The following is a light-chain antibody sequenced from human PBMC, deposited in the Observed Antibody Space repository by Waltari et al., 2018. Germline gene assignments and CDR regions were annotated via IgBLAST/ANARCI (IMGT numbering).Light chain of an antibody. V-gene: IGKV3-11*01. CDR3: QQYGSLWT. Sequence: EIVLTQSPATLSLSPGERATLSCRASQSVSSFLAWYQQKPGQAPRLLIYDASNRATGIPARFSGSGSGTDFTLTISSLEPEDFATYYCQQYGSLWTFGQGTKVELK. CDR1: QSVSSF. J-gene: IGKJ1*01. CDR2: DAS.